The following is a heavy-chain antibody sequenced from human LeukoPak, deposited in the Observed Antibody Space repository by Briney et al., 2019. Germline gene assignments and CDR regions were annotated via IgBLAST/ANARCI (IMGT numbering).Heavy chain of an antibody. D-gene: IGHD6-19*01. Sequence: GGSLRPSCAASGFTFSSYAMHWVRQAPGKGLEWVAVISYDGSNKYYGDSVKGRFTISRDNSKNTLYLQVNSLRAEDTAVYYCARGGKWLVQYAFDIWGQGTMVTVSS. V-gene: IGHV3-30-3*01. CDR3: ARGGKWLVQYAFDI. CDR1: GFTFSSYA. J-gene: IGHJ3*02. CDR2: ISYDGSNK.